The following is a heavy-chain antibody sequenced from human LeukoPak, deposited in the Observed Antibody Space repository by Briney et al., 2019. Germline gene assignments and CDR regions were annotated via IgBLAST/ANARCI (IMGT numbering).Heavy chain of an antibody. CDR3: AGHLSAGTQWFDP. J-gene: IGHJ5*02. CDR1: GGSISSSSYY. D-gene: IGHD6-13*01. V-gene: IGHV4-39*01. CDR2: IYYSGST. Sequence: PSETPSLTCTVSGGSISSSSYYWGWIRQPPGKGLEWIGSIYYSGSTYYNPPLKSPVTISVDTSKNQSSLKLSSVTAADTAVYYCAGHLSAGTQWFDPWGQGTLVTVSS.